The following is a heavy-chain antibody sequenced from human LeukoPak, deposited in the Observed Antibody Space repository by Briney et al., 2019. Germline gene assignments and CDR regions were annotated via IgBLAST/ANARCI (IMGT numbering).Heavy chain of an antibody. Sequence: PGGSLRLSCAASGFTFSSYGMHWVRQAPGKGLEWVAVIWYDGSNKYYADSVKGRFTISRDNSKNTLYLQMNSLRAEDTAVYYCARAVTYYGSGIIDYWGQGTLVTVSS. J-gene: IGHJ4*02. CDR2: IWYDGSNK. V-gene: IGHV3-33*01. D-gene: IGHD3-10*01. CDR3: ARAVTYYGSGIIDY. CDR1: GFTFSSYG.